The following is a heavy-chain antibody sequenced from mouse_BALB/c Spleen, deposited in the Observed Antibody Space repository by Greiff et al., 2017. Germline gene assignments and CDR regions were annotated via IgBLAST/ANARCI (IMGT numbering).Heavy chain of an antibody. V-gene: IGHV5-17*02. CDR2: ISSGSSTI. D-gene: IGHD2-4*01. Sequence: EVQVVESGGGLVQPGGSRKLSCAASGFTFSSFGMHWVRQAPEKGLEWVAYISSGSSTIYYADTVKGRFTISRDNPKNTLFLQMTSLRSEDTAMYYCARGITTSFLDYWGQGTTLTVSS. CDR3: ARGITTSFLDY. J-gene: IGHJ2*01. CDR1: GFTFSSFG.